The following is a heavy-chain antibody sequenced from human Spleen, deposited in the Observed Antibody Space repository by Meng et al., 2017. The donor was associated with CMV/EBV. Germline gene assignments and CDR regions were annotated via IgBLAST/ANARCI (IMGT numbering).Heavy chain of an antibody. V-gene: IGHV4-4*02. CDR2: IYHSGST. Sequence: SGGTISSSNWWSWVRQPPGKGLEWIGEIYHSGSTNYNPSLKSRVTISVDKSKNQFSLKLSSVTAADTAVYYCARLGYSYGSYYFDYWGQGTLVTVSS. CDR1: GGTISSSNW. J-gene: IGHJ4*02. CDR3: ARLGYSYGSYYFDY. D-gene: IGHD5-18*01.